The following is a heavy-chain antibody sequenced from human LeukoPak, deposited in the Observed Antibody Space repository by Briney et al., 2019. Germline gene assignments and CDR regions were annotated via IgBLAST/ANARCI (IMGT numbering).Heavy chain of an antibody. CDR1: GDSINSLDL. J-gene: IGHJ4*02. CDR2: MYLSGTT. D-gene: IGHD3-22*01. Sequence: SETLSLTCTVSGDSINSLDLWSWVRQPPGKGLEWIGEMYLSGTTHSNPSVKSRVTISIDKSKNQFFLNLSSVTAADTAVYYCAGLGGRYSSGLYYYYFDYWGQGTLVTVSS. CDR3: AGLGGRYSSGLYYYYFDY. V-gene: IGHV4-4*02.